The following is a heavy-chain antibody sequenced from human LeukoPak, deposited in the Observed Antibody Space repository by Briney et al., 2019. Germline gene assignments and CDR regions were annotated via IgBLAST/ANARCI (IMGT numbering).Heavy chain of an antibody. Sequence: ASMKVSCKASGYTLTAYYLHWVRQAPGQGLEWMGRINPNSGGTTYAQKFQGRVTMTRDTSIGTAYMELSSLRSDDTAVYYCARPHYESSGLYVDAFDIWGQGTMVTVS. V-gene: IGHV1-2*06. D-gene: IGHD3-22*01. CDR3: ARPHYESSGLYVDAFDI. CDR2: INPNSGGT. CDR1: GYTLTAYY. J-gene: IGHJ3*02.